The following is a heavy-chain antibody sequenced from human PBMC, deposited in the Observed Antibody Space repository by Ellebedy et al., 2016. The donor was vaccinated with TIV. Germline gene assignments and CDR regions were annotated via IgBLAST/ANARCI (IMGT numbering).Heavy chain of an antibody. CDR3: ARASLFLGGRHAES. D-gene: IGHD1-26*01. J-gene: IGHJ5*02. V-gene: IGHV1-18*04. CDR2: ISAYNGNT. CDR1: GYTFTNNG. Sequence: AASVKVSCKASGYTFTNNGFTWVRQAPGQGLEWMGWISAYNGNTNYAQKFQGRVTMATNTSTSTAYMELRSLESDDTAVYYCARASLFLGGRHAESWGQGTLVTLSS.